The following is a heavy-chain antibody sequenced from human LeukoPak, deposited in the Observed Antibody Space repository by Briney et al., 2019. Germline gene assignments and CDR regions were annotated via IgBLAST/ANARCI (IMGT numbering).Heavy chain of an antibody. CDR1: GFTFSSYS. V-gene: IGHV3-48*01. CDR3: ARSTNAATIPRRAFDI. D-gene: IGHD5-12*01. CDR2: ISSSSSTI. J-gene: IGHJ3*02. Sequence: GGSLRLSCAASGFTFSSYSMNWVRQAPGKGLEWVSYISSSSSTIYYADSVKGRFTISRDNAKNSLYLQMNSLRAEDTAVYYCARSTNAATIPRRAFDIWGQGKMVTVSS.